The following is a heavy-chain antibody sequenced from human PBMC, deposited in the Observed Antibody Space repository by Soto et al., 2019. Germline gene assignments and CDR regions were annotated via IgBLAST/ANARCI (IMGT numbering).Heavy chain of an antibody. V-gene: IGHV4-59*01. CDR1: GGSISSYY. CDR2: IYYSGST. J-gene: IGHJ6*02. D-gene: IGHD5-12*01. CDR3: ARGSDSGYDYWRYYYGMDV. Sequence: SETLSLTCTVSGGSISSYYWSWIRQPPGKGLEWIGYIYYSGSTNYNPSLKSRVTISVDTSKNQFSLKLSSVTAADTAVYYCARGSDSGYDYWRYYYGMDVWGQGTTVTVSS.